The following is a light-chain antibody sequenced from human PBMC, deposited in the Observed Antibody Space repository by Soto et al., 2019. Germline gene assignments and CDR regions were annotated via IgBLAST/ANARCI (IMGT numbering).Light chain of an antibody. CDR2: GAS. CDR1: QSVSSSY. J-gene: IGKJ5*01. V-gene: IGKV3-20*01. CDR3: QQYGSSPIT. Sequence: EIVLTQSPATLSLSPGERATLSCRASQSVSSSYLAWYQQKPGQAPRLLIYGASSRATGIPDRFSGSGSGTDFTLSISGLEPEDFAVYYCQQYGSSPITFGQGTRLEIK.